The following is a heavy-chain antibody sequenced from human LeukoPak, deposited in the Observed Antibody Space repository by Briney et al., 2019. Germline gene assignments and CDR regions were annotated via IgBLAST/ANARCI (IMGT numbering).Heavy chain of an antibody. D-gene: IGHD2-2*01. CDR2: IYTSGSA. CDR3: ARDLGRYCSSTSCGVNWFDP. Sequence: SETLSLTCTVSGGSITSYFFTWIRQPAGKGLEWIGRIYTSGSANYNPSLKSRVTISVDTSKNQFSLKLSSVTAADTAVYYCARDLGRYCSSTSCGVNWFDPWGQGTLVTVSS. V-gene: IGHV4-4*07. J-gene: IGHJ5*02. CDR1: GGSITSYF.